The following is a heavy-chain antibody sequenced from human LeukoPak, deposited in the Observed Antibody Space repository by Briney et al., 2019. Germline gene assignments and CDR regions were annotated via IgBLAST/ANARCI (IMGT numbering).Heavy chain of an antibody. J-gene: IGHJ4*02. CDR2: ITWNSGSI. Sequence: PGGSLRLSCAASGFTFNDYAMHWVRQAPGKGLEWVSGITWNSGSIGYADSVKGRFTISRDNAKNSLYLQMNSLRAEDTAFYYCAKSWHMITLAYHLFDYWGQGALVTVSS. D-gene: IGHD3-16*01. CDR1: GFTFNDYA. V-gene: IGHV3-9*01. CDR3: AKSWHMITLAYHLFDY.